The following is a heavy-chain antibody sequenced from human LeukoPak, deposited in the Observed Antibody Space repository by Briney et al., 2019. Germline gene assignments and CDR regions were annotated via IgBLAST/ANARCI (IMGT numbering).Heavy chain of an antibody. D-gene: IGHD3-10*01. V-gene: IGHV3-11*01. J-gene: IGHJ2*01. CDR2: ISSSGSTI. CDR1: GFTFSDYY. Sequence: PGGSLRLSCAASGFTFSDYYMSWIRQAPGKGLEWVSYISSSGSTIYYADSVKGRFTISRDNSKNTLYLQMNSLRAEDTAVYYCAKDSRGYYGSGSYSGDPNWYFDLWGRGTLVTVSS. CDR3: AKDSRGYYGSGSYSGDPNWYFDL.